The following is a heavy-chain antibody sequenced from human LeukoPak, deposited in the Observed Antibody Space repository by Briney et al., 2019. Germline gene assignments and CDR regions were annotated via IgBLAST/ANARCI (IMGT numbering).Heavy chain of an antibody. CDR1: GGSISSGGYY. V-gene: IGHV4-31*03. Sequence: KSSQTLSLTCTVSGGSISSGGYYWSWIRQHPGRGLEWIGYIYYSGSTYYNPPLKSRVTISVDTSKNQFSLKLSSVTAADTAVYYCARVGYSYGNDYWGQGTLVTVSS. CDR2: IYYSGST. D-gene: IGHD5-18*01. CDR3: ARVGYSYGNDY. J-gene: IGHJ4*02.